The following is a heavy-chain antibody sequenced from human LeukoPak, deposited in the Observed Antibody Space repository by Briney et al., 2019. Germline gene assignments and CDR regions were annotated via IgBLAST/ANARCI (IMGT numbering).Heavy chain of an antibody. V-gene: IGHV3-33*01. CDR1: GFTFSSYG. Sequence: AGGSLRLSCAASGFTFSSYGMPWVRQAPGKGLEWVAVIWYDGSNKYYADSVKGRFTISRDNSKNTLYLQMNSLRAEDTAVYYCARGDGVYYYGMDVWGQGTTVTVSS. J-gene: IGHJ6*02. CDR3: ARGDGVYYYGMDV. CDR2: IWYDGSNK. D-gene: IGHD4-17*01.